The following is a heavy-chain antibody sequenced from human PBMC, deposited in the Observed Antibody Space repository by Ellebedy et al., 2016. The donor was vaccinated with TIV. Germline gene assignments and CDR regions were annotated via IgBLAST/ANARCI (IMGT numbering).Heavy chain of an antibody. D-gene: IGHD5/OR15-5a*01. J-gene: IGHJ4*02. V-gene: IGHV3-23*01. CDR1: GFTFSSYG. CDR3: AKDHWAGDSVGPSSQYDC. CDR2: ISGGGTNT. Sequence: GESLKISCVVSGFTFSSYGMNWVRQAPGKRLEWVLGISGGGTNTYYADSVKGRFTISRDNSKNTLYLQMNSLRADDTAVYYCAKDHWAGDSVGPSSQYDCWGQGTLVTVSS.